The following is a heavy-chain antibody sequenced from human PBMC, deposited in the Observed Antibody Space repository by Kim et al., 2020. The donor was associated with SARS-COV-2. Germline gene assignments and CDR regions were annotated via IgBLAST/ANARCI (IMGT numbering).Heavy chain of an antibody. Sequence: SVKVSCKASGGTFSSYAISWVRQAPGQGLEWMGRIIPILGIANYAQKFQGRVTITADKSTSTAYMELSSLRSEDTAVYYCAREGYCSSTSCNLAEGLLNYYYYYGMDVWGQGTTVTVSS. V-gene: IGHV1-69*04. CDR2: IIPILGIA. CDR1: GGTFSSYA. D-gene: IGHD2-2*01. CDR3: AREGYCSSTSCNLAEGLLNYYYYYGMDV. J-gene: IGHJ6*02.